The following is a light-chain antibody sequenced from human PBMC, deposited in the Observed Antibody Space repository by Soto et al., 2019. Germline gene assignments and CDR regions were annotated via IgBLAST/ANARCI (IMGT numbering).Light chain of an antibody. Sequence: QSVLTQPPSVSGAPGQRVTISCTGSSSNIGAGYDVHWYQQLPGTAPKLLIYGNSNRPSGVPDRFSGSKSGTSASLAITGLKAEDEADYYCQSYDSSLSGSVFGGGPKLTVL. J-gene: IGLJ3*02. CDR2: GNS. CDR1: SSNIGAGYD. CDR3: QSYDSSLSGSV. V-gene: IGLV1-40*01.